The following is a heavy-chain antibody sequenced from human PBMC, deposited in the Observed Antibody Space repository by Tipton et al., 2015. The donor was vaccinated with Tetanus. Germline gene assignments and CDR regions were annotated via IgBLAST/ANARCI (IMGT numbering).Heavy chain of an antibody. CDR2: ISAASTYK. CDR1: GFTFSSYS. J-gene: IGHJ4*02. Sequence: SLRLSCAASGFTFSSYSMHWVRQAPGKGLEWVSYISAASTYKYSAESLRGRFTISRDNAKNSLYLQMNSLRVDDTAVYYCARESLHSSAWYGGSLDSWGQGTLVTVSS. CDR3: ARESLHSSAWYGGSLDS. D-gene: IGHD6-19*01. V-gene: IGHV3-21*04.